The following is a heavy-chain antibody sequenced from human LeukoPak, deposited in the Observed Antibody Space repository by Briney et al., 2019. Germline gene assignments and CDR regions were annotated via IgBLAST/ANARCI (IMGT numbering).Heavy chain of an antibody. D-gene: IGHD6-19*01. V-gene: IGHV3-20*04. CDR1: GFTFDDYG. CDR2: INWNGGST. Sequence: GGSLRLSCAASGFTFDDYGMSWVRQAPGKGLEWVSGINWNGGSTGYADSVKGRFTISRDNAKNSLYLQMNSLRAEDTAVYCCTRDGESSGWYSACWGQGTLVTVSS. CDR3: TRDGESSGWYSAC. J-gene: IGHJ4*02.